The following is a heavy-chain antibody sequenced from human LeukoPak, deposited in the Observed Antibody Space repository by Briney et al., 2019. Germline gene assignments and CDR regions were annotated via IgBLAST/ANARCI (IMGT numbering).Heavy chain of an antibody. CDR1: GGSISSYY. Sequence: PSETLSLTCTVSGGSISSYYWSWIRQPPGKGLEWIGYIYYSGSTNYNPSLKSRVTISIDTSKNQFSLKLSSVTAADTAVYYCARDIDSSSSWYYWGQGTLVTVSS. CDR2: IYYSGST. J-gene: IGHJ4*02. CDR3: ARDIDSSSSWYY. D-gene: IGHD6-6*01. V-gene: IGHV4-59*01.